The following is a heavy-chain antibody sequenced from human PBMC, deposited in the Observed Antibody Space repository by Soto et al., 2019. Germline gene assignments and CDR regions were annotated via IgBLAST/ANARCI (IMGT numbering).Heavy chain of an antibody. D-gene: IGHD5-18*01. CDR2: ISAYNGNT. Sequence: ASVKVSCKASGYTFTSYGISWVRQAPGQGLEWMGWISAYNGNTNYAQKLQGRVTMTTDTSTSTAYMELRSLRSDDTSVYYCGRDFLQIWCREDAFDIWGEGTMVTVSS. J-gene: IGHJ3*02. CDR3: GRDFLQIWCREDAFDI. CDR1: GYTFTSYG. V-gene: IGHV1-18*01.